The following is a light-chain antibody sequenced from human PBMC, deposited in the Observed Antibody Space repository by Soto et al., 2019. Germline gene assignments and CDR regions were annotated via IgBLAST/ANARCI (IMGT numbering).Light chain of an antibody. CDR2: GAS. CDR3: QQYGSSLGVT. V-gene: IGKV3-20*01. J-gene: IGKJ4*01. CDR1: QSVSSN. Sequence: EIVMTQSPATLSVSPGERATLSCRASQSVSSNLAWYQQKPGQAPRLLIYGASTRATGIPDRFSGSGSGTDFTLTISRLEPEDFAVYYCQQYGSSLGVTFGGGTKV.